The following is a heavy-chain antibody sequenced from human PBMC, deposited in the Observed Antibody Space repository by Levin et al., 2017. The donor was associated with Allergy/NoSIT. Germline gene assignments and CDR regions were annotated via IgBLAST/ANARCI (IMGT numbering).Heavy chain of an antibody. D-gene: IGHD6-13*01. CDR1: GFTFSSYS. V-gene: IGHV3-48*01. J-gene: IGHJ3*02. Sequence: GGSLRLSCAASGFTFSSYSMNWVRQAPGKGLEWVSYISSSSSTIYYADSVKGRFTISRDNAKNSLYLQMNSLRAEDTAVYYCARDEDSSSWYDLLPGPSLPDAFDIWGQGTMVTVSS. CDR3: ARDEDSSSWYDLLPGPSLPDAFDI. CDR2: ISSSSSTI.